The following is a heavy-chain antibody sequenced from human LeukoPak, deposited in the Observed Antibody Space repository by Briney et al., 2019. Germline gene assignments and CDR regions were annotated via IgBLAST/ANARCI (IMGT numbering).Heavy chain of an antibody. J-gene: IGHJ4*02. D-gene: IGHD4-17*01. Sequence: ASVKLSCKASGYTFTSYGISWVRQAPGQGLEWMGWISAYNGNTNYAQKLQGRVTMTTDTSTSTAYMELRSLRSDDTAVYYCARVGEWYGDYFLDGADYWGQGTLVTVSS. CDR1: GYTFTSYG. CDR2: ISAYNGNT. V-gene: IGHV1-18*01. CDR3: ARVGEWYGDYFLDGADY.